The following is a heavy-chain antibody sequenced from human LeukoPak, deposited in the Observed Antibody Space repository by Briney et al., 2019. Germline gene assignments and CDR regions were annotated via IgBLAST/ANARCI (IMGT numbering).Heavy chain of an antibody. Sequence: ASVKVSCKASGYTFTSYDINWVRQATGQGLEWMGWMNPNSGNTGYAQKFQGRVTITRNTSISTAYMELSSLRAEDTALYYCARDTVGATDYWGQGTLVTVSS. CDR3: ARDTVGATDY. CDR2: MNPNSGNT. CDR1: GYTFTSYD. D-gene: IGHD1-26*01. V-gene: IGHV1-8*03. J-gene: IGHJ4*02.